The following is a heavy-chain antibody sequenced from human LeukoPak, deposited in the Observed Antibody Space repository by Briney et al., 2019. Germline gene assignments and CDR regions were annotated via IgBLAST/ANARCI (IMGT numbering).Heavy chain of an antibody. CDR3: ARVLSGKWFGGNWFDP. Sequence: KPSETLSLTCTVSGGSISSYYWSWIRQPAGKGLEWIGRIYTSGSTNYNPSLKSRVTMSVDTSKNQFSLKPSSVTAADTAVYYCARVLSGKWFGGNWFDPWGQGTLVTVSS. J-gene: IGHJ5*02. D-gene: IGHD3-10*01. CDR1: GGSISSYY. V-gene: IGHV4-4*07. CDR2: IYTSGST.